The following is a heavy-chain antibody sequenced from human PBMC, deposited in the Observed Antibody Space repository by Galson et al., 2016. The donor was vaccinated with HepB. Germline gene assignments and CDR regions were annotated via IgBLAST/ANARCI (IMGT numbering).Heavy chain of an antibody. CDR2: ISTFNGKT. Sequence: SVKVSCKASGYMFISYGISWVRQAPGQGLEWMGWISTFNGKTDFARKFQGRVTMTTDTSTNTALMDLRSLRSDDTAVYYCARGVGGVGDYSEGYYYHYYMDVWGTGTTFTVTS. V-gene: IGHV1-18*04. CDR3: ARGVGGVGDYSEGYYYHYYMDV. CDR1: GYMFISYG. D-gene: IGHD3-16*01. J-gene: IGHJ6*03.